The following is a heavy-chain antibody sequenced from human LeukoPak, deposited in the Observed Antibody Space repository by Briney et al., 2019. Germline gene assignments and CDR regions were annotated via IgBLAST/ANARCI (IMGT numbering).Heavy chain of an antibody. J-gene: IGHJ4*02. Sequence: SETLSLTCAVSGYSISRGYYWGWIRQPPGKGLEWIGSIYHSGSTYYNPTLKSRVTISVDTSKNQFSLNLSSVTAADTAVYYCTRVAGMYSSSWYYFDCWGPVTLVIASS. CDR1: GYSISRGYY. CDR3: TRVAGMYSSSWYYFDC. D-gene: IGHD6-13*01. V-gene: IGHV4-38-2*01. CDR2: IYHSGST.